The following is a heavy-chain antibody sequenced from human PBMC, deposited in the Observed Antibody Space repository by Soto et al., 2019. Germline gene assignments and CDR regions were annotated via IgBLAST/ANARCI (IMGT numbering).Heavy chain of an antibody. V-gene: IGHV3-48*02. J-gene: IGHJ4*02. CDR1: GFTFSSYT. CDR2: ISSSSSTI. CDR3: ARDWSYVFDY. D-gene: IGHD2-8*01. Sequence: VQLVESGGGLVQPGGSLRLSCAASGFTFSSYTMNWVRQAPGKGLEWVAYISSSSSTIYYTDSVKGRFTISRDNAKNSLYLQMNSLRDEDTAVYYCARDWSYVFDYWGQGTLVTVSS.